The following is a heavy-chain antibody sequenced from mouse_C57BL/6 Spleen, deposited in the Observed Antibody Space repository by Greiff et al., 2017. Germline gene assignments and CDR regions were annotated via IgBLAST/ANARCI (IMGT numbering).Heavy chain of an antibody. CDR1: GYTFTSYW. CDR2: IDPNSGGT. Sequence: VQLQQPGAELVKPGASVKLSCKASGYTFTSYWMHWVKQRPGRGLEWIGRIDPNSGGTKYNEKFKSKATLTVDKPSSTAYMQLSSLTSEDSAVYYWARQGITTVVATDYAMDYWGQGTSVTVSS. CDR3: ARQGITTVVATDYAMDY. J-gene: IGHJ4*01. D-gene: IGHD1-1*01. V-gene: IGHV1-72*01.